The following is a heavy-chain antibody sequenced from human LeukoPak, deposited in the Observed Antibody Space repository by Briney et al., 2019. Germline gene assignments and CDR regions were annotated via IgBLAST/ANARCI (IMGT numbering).Heavy chain of an antibody. Sequence: PSETLSLTCAVSGGSISSGGYSWSWIRQPPGKGLEWIGYIYHSGSTYYNPSLKSRVTISVDRSKNQFSLNLSSVTAADTAVYYCARGRYYYGSGSPPFDPWGQGTLVTVSS. D-gene: IGHD3-10*01. V-gene: IGHV4-30-2*01. J-gene: IGHJ5*02. CDR1: GGSISSGGYS. CDR3: ARGRYYYGSGSPPFDP. CDR2: IYHSGST.